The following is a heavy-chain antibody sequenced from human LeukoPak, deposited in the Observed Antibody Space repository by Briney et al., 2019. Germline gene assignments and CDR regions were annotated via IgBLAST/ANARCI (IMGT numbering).Heavy chain of an antibody. J-gene: IGHJ3*01. CDR1: GFAFSRYA. V-gene: IGHV3-23*01. D-gene: IGHD4-17*01. CDR3: VKDLGDDYENAFDF. Sequence: GGSLRLSCEASGFAFSRYAMSWVRHPPGRGVEWVSSVSGSGESTFYAASVKRRFTISRDNSKNTVYLQMNSLRAEDTAPYYCVKDLGDDYENAFDFWGQGTLVTVSS. CDR2: VSGSGEST.